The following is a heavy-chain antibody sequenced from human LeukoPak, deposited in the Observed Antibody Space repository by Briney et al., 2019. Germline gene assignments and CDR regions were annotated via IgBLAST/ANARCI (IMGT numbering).Heavy chain of an antibody. CDR2: ISGSGGST. J-gene: IGHJ4*02. CDR3: AKDFRWLRDPALFDY. Sequence: GGSLRLSCAASGFTFSSYAMSWVRQAPGKGLEWVSAISGSGGSTYYADSVKGRFTISRDNSKNTLYLQMNSLRAEDTAVYYCAKDFRWLRDPALFDYWGQGTLVTVSS. D-gene: IGHD5-12*01. V-gene: IGHV3-23*01. CDR1: GFTFSSYA.